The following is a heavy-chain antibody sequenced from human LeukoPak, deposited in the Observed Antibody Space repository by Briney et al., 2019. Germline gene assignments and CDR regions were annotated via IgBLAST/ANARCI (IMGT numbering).Heavy chain of an antibody. CDR2: ISAYNGNT. V-gene: IGHV1-18*01. CDR3: AREELGYYYDSSSDY. D-gene: IGHD3-22*01. J-gene: IGHJ4*02. Sequence: ASVKVSCKASGYTFTSYGISWVRQAPGQGLEWMGWISAYNGNTNYAQKLQDRVTMTTDTSTSTAYMELRSLRSDDTAVYYCAREELGYYYDSSSDYWGQGTLVTVSS. CDR1: GYTFTSYG.